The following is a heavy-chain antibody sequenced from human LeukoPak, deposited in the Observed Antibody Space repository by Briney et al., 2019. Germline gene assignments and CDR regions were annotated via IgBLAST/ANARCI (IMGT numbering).Heavy chain of an antibody. CDR3: ARETSQKGAHYMDV. D-gene: IGHD3-16*01. V-gene: IGHV4-59*01. J-gene: IGHJ6*03. Sequence: SETLSLTCTVSGGSISSYYWSWIRQPPGKGLEWIGDIYYGGYTNYNPSLKSRVTISVDTSKNQFSLKLRSVTAADTAVYYCARETSQKGAHYMDVWGKGTTVTISS. CDR1: GGSISSYY. CDR2: IYYGGYT.